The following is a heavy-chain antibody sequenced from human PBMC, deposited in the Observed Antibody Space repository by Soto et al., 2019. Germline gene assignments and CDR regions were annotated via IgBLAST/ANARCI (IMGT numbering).Heavy chain of an antibody. V-gene: IGHV6-1*01. J-gene: IGHJ5*01. CDR1: GDSVSTNSAT. CDR2: TYYRSNWYT. Sequence: SXXLSLTCGISGDSVSTNSATWDWIRQSPSRGLEWLGRTYYRSNWYTDYAVSVKGRITISPDTSNNQPSLQLNYVTPDDTAVYYCARLIGNSWLDSWGQGTLVTVSS. D-gene: IGHD2-8*01. CDR3: ARLIGNSWLDS.